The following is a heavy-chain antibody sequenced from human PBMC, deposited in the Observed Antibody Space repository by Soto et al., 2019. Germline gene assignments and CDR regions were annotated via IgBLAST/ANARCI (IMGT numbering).Heavy chain of an antibody. CDR2: IYYSGST. J-gene: IGHJ5*02. V-gene: IGHV4-61*01. Sequence: SETLSLTCTVSGGSVSSGSYYWSWIRQPPGKGLEWIGYIYYSGSTNYNPSLKSRVTISVDTSKNQFSLKLSSVTAADTAVYYCARVYDFQNNWFDPWGQGTLVTVSS. CDR3: ARVYDFQNNWFDP. CDR1: GGSVSSGSYY. D-gene: IGHD3-3*01.